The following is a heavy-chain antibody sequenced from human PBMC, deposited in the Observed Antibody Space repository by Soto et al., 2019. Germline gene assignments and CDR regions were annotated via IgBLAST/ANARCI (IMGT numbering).Heavy chain of an antibody. J-gene: IGHJ4*02. V-gene: IGHV4-59*01. CDR1: GGSISPYY. CDR2: IFHTGTP. Sequence: PSETLSLTCTVSGGSISPYYWSWIRQPPGGGLEWIGYIFHTGTPRYSPSLESRVTPSVDSSKNQVYLRLTSVTAADTAVYFCARETSVGTSPFSNSGWYGYFDSWGPGALVTVSS. CDR3: ARETSVGTSPFSNSGWYGYFDS. D-gene: IGHD6-19*01.